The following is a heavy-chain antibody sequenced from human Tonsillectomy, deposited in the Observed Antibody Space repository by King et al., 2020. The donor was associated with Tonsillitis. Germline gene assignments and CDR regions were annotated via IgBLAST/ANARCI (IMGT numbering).Heavy chain of an antibody. CDR3: ARGLWVRHDDSSATRGGYMDV. Sequence: QLVQSGGGLVQPGGSLRLSCAASGFTFSSYDMHWVRQATGKGLEWVSAIGTAGDTYYPGSVKVRFTISRENAKNSLYLQMNSLRAGDTAVYYCARGLWVRHDDSSATRGGYMDVWGKGTTVTVSS. D-gene: IGHD3-22*01. CDR1: GFTFSSYD. V-gene: IGHV3-13*04. CDR2: IGTAGDT. J-gene: IGHJ6*03.